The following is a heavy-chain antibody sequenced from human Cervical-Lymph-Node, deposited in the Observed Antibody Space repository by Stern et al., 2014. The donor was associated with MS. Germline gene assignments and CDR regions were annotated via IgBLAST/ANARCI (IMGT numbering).Heavy chain of an antibody. CDR1: GGIFSSDV. V-gene: IGHV1-69*01. J-gene: IGHJ4*02. Sequence: QVQLVQSGAEVKKPGSSVKVSCKASGGIFSSDVINWVRQAPGQGLGWMGGIIPKFGTTKYAQQFQDRVKITADESMTAAYMDLSSLRSEDTALYYCATTVRWGQGTLITVSS. D-gene: IGHD4-11*01. CDR3: ATTVR. CDR2: IIPKFGTT.